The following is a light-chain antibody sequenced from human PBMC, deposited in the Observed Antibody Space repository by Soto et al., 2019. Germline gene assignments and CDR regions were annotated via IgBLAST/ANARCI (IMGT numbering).Light chain of an antibody. J-gene: IGKJ2*01. Sequence: DIQMTQSPSTLSAPVGARVTITCRASPSISRWLAWYQQKPGKAPKRRIYKASSLERGVPTRFSGSGSGTEFTLTISSLQPDDFATYYCQQDDTYPYTFGQGTKVEI. CDR2: KAS. CDR1: PSISRW. V-gene: IGKV1-5*03. CDR3: QQDDTYPYT.